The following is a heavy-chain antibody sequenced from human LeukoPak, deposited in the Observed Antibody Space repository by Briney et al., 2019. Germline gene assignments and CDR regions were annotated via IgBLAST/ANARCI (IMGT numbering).Heavy chain of an antibody. CDR2: ISDSGDST. CDR1: GFIFSNYA. D-gene: IGHD3-10*01. CDR3: AKVPYSDYGSGRPPFMDV. Sequence: GGSLRLSCAASGFIFSNYAMSWIRQAPGRGLEWVSTISDSGDSTYYADSVRGRFTISRDNSKNTLYLQMNSLRAEDTAIHYCAKVPYSDYGSGRPPFMDVWGQGTTVAVSS. J-gene: IGHJ6*02. V-gene: IGHV3-23*01.